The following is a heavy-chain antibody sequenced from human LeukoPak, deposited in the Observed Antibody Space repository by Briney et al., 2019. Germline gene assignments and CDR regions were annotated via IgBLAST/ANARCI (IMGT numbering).Heavy chain of an antibody. D-gene: IGHD4-23*01. Sequence: GGSLRLSCAASGFTFSRCAVNWVRQAPGEGLEWVSSIRGGGGKTYYADSVQGRFTISRDDSRNTLYLQMNNLRAEDAAVYYCVKRVGSNSGPFDSWGQGTLVTVSS. V-gene: IGHV3-23*01. CDR3: VKRVGSNSGPFDS. CDR2: IRGGGGKT. CDR1: GFTFSRCA. J-gene: IGHJ4*02.